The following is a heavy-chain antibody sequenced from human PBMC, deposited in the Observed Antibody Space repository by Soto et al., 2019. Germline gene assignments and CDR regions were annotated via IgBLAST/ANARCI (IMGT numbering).Heavy chain of an antibody. V-gene: IGHV1-69*13. J-gene: IGHJ4*02. Sequence: SVKVSCKXSGGTFSSYAISWVRQAPGQGLEWMGGIIPIFGTANYAQKFQGRVTITADESTSTAYMELSSLRSEDTAVYYCARESSSDGYNFYYFDYWGQGTLVIVSS. CDR1: GGTFSSYA. D-gene: IGHD5-12*01. CDR2: IIPIFGTA. CDR3: ARESSSDGYNFYYFDY.